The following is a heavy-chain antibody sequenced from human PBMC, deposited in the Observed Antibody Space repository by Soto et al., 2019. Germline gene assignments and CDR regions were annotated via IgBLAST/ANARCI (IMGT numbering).Heavy chain of an antibody. J-gene: IGHJ6*02. D-gene: IGHD2-15*01. V-gene: IGHV4-39*01. CDR3: ARLGSSYSRYYYYGMDV. CDR2: IYYSGST. CDR1: GGSISSSSYY. Sequence: SETLSLTCTVSGGSISSSSYYWGWIRQPPGKGLEWIGSIYYSGSTYYNPSLKSRVTISVDTSKNQFSLKLSSVTAADTAVYYCARLGSSYSRYYYYGMDVWGQGTTVT.